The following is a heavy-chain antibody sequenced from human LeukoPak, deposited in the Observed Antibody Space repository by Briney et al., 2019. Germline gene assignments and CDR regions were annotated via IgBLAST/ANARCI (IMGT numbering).Heavy chain of an antibody. CDR3: ARDKSGNSGWYSYFDY. CDR1: GYTFTGYY. V-gene: IGHV1-2*02. Sequence: ASVKVSCKASGYTFTGYYMHWVRQAPGQGPECMGWINPNSGDTNYAQKFQGRVTMTRDTSISTAYMELSRLRSDDTAVYYCARDKSGNSGWYSYFDYWGQGTLVTVSS. D-gene: IGHD6-19*01. J-gene: IGHJ4*02. CDR2: INPNSGDT.